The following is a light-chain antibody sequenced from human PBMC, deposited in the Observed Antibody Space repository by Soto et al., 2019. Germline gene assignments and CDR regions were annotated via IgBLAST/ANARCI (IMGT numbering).Light chain of an antibody. CDR3: KQYNIFI. Sequence: DIQMTQSPSTLSASVGDRVTITCRASQSISSWLAWYQQKPGKAPKLLIYDASSLESGVPSRFSGSGSGTEFTLPTSTLHPDDFAPYYYKQYNIFIFGPGTKVDI. CDR1: QSISSW. CDR2: DAS. J-gene: IGKJ3*01. V-gene: IGKV1-5*01.